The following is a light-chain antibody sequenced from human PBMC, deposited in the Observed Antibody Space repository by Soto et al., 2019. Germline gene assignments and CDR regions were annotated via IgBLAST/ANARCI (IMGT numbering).Light chain of an antibody. V-gene: IGKV3D-20*02. Sequence: EIVLTQSPGTLSLSPGERATLSCRASQSVSSSYLAWYQQKPGQAPRLLIYGASSRATGIPDRFSGSGSGTDFTLTISRLEPEDSAVYYSQERSIWPPSFTFGPVTKV. CDR1: QSVSSSY. J-gene: IGKJ3*01. CDR2: GAS. CDR3: QERSIWPPSFT.